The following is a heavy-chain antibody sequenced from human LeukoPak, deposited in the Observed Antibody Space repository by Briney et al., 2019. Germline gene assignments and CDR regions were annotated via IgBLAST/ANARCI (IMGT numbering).Heavy chain of an antibody. Sequence: KAGGSLRLSCAASGFTFSSYSMNWGRQAPGEGLEWVSSISSSSSYIYYADSVKGRFTISRDNAKNSLYPQRNSLRAEDTAVYYCASRAAAGPWGQGTLVTVSS. CDR1: GFTFSSYS. CDR3: ASRAAAGP. V-gene: IGHV3-21*01. D-gene: IGHD6-13*01. J-gene: IGHJ5*02. CDR2: ISSSSSYI.